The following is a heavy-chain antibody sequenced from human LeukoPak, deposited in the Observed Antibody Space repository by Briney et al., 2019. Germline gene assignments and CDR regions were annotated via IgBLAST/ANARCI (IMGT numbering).Heavy chain of an antibody. V-gene: IGHV3-7*05. CDR3: AKDRGRTWVQVAN. Sequence: GGSLRLSCAASGFTFSNYWMIWVRQAPGKGLEWVGNIKQDGSEKRYADSVRGRFSISGDNAQTSLYLQMNSLRAEDTAVYYCAKDRGRTWVQVANWGQGTLVTVSS. D-gene: IGHD2-15*01. CDR1: GFTFSNYW. J-gene: IGHJ4*02. CDR2: IKQDGSEK.